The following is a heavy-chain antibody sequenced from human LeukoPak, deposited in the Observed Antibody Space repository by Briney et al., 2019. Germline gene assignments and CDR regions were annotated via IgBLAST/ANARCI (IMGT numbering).Heavy chain of an antibody. CDR1: GFTFSSYG. D-gene: IGHD6-19*01. CDR2: IRYDGSNK. V-gene: IGHV3-30*02. J-gene: IGHJ4*02. CDR3: AKHRGYSSGWSDY. Sequence: GGSLRLSCAASGFTFSSYGMHWVRQAPGKGLEWVAFIRYDGSNKYYADSVKGRFTISRDNSKNTLYLQMNSLRAENTAVYYCAKHRGYSSGWSDYWGQGSLVTVSS.